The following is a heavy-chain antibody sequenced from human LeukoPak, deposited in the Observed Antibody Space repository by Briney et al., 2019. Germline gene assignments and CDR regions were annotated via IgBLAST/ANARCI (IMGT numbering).Heavy chain of an antibody. CDR3: AAYVWGSYRYDH. CDR2: IYTSGST. CDR1: GGSISSYY. Sequence: SETLSLTCTVSGGSISSYYWSWIRQPPGKGLEWIGYIYTSGSTNYNPSLKSRVTISVDTSKNQFSLKLSSVTAADTAVYYCAAYVWGSYRYDHWGQGTLVSVSS. V-gene: IGHV4-4*09. D-gene: IGHD3-16*02. J-gene: IGHJ4*02.